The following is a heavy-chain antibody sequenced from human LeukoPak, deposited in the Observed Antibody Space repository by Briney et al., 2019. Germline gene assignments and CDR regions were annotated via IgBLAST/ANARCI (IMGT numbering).Heavy chain of an antibody. CDR1: GGSISSGSYY. CDR2: IYTSGST. Sequence: SETLSLTCTVSGGSISSGSYYWSWIRQPAGKGLEWIGRIYTSGSTNYNPSLKSRVTISVDTSKNQFSLKLSSVTAADTAVYYCARGAAARRGTYYYYYMDVWGKGTTVTVSS. V-gene: IGHV4-61*02. J-gene: IGHJ6*03. D-gene: IGHD6-6*01. CDR3: ARGAAARRGTYYYYYMDV.